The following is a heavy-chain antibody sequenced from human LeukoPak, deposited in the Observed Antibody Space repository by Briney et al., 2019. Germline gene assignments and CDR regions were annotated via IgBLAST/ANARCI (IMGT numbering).Heavy chain of an antibody. CDR3: ARDGLAAATLHWCFDL. D-gene: IGHD2-15*01. J-gene: IGHJ2*01. CDR2: IRYDGSYK. Sequence: GGSLRLSCAASGFIFSSYGMHWVRQAPGKGLEWVAFIRYDGSYKYYADSVKGRFTISRDNARNSLYLQMNSLRAEDTAVYYCARDGLAAATLHWCFDLWGRGTLVTVSS. V-gene: IGHV3-30*02. CDR1: GFIFSSYG.